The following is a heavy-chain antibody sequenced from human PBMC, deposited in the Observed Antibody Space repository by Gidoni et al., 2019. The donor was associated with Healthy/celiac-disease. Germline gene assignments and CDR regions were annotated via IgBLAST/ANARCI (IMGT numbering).Heavy chain of an antibody. Sequence: QVQLVQSGAAVKKPWASVKVSCTASGYTFTRYAMHWVRQAPGKRLEWMGWINAGNGNTKYSQKFQGRVTITRDTSASTAYMELSSLRSEETAVYYCARQSSSHSGRPRNWFDPWGQGTLVTVSS. CDR1: GYTFTRYA. J-gene: IGHJ5*02. CDR2: INAGNGNT. CDR3: ARQSSSHSGRPRNWFDP. D-gene: IGHD3-10*01. V-gene: IGHV1-3*01.